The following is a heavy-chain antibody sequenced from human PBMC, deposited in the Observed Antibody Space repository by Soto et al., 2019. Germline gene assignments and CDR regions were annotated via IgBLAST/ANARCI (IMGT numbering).Heavy chain of an antibody. V-gene: IGHV3-74*01. CDR1: GFTFSSYW. CDR2: INSDGIST. Sequence: GGSLRLSCTASGFTFSSYWMHWVRQAPGKGLVWVSRINSDGISTSYADSVKGRFTISRDNAKNTLYLQMNSLRAEDTAVYYCARFPGGFWSGSRMLGHIWGQGTMVTVSS. CDR3: ARFPGGFWSGSRMLGHI. D-gene: IGHD3-3*01. J-gene: IGHJ3*02.